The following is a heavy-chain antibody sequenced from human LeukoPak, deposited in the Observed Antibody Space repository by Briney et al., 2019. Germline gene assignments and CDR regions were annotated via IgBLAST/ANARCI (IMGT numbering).Heavy chain of an antibody. V-gene: IGHV3-21*01. CDR2: ISSSTSYI. Sequence: GGSLRLSCAASGFTFSTYSMNWVRQAPGKGLEWVSSISSSTSYIYYADSMKGRFTISRDNAKNSLYLQMNSLRAEDTAVYYCARGGEYDILTGYYTAFDIWGQGTMVTVSS. D-gene: IGHD3-9*01. CDR3: ARGGEYDILTGYYTAFDI. J-gene: IGHJ3*02. CDR1: GFTFSTYS.